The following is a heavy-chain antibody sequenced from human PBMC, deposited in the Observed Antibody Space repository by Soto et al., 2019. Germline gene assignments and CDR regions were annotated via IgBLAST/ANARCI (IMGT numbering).Heavy chain of an antibody. Sequence: QVQLVQSGAEVKKPGSSVKVSCKASGGTFSSYTISWVRQAPGQGLEWMGRIIPILGIANYAQKFQGRVTITADKSTSTAYMELSSLRSEDTAVYYCARDSDSSGSIPYFDYWGQGTLVTVSS. V-gene: IGHV1-69*08. CDR2: IIPILGIA. CDR3: ARDSDSSGSIPYFDY. CDR1: GGTFSSYT. D-gene: IGHD3-22*01. J-gene: IGHJ4*02.